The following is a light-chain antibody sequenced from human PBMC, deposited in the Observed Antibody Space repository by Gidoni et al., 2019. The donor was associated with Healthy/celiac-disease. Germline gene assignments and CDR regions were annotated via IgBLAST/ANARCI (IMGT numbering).Light chain of an antibody. Sequence: DIQMTQSPSSLSASVGDSVTITCRASQSISSYLNWYQQKPGKAPKLLIYAASRLQSGVPSRFSGSGSGTDFTLTISSLQPEDFATYYCQQSYSTPPTFGQGTKVEIK. CDR2: AAS. V-gene: IGKV1-39*01. CDR1: QSISSY. CDR3: QQSYSTPPT. J-gene: IGKJ1*01.